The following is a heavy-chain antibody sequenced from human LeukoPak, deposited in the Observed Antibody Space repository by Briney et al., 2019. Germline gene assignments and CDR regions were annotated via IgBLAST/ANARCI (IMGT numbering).Heavy chain of an antibody. Sequence: PGGSLRLYCAASGFTFSSYAMHWVRQAPGKGLEWVAVISYDGSNKYYADSVKGRFTISRDNSKNTLYLQMNSLRAEDTAVYYCARDIGGSRGWYYFDYWGQGTLVTVSS. CDR3: ARDIGGSRGWYYFDY. J-gene: IGHJ4*02. V-gene: IGHV3-30-3*01. D-gene: IGHD6-19*01. CDR2: ISYDGSNK. CDR1: GFTFSSYA.